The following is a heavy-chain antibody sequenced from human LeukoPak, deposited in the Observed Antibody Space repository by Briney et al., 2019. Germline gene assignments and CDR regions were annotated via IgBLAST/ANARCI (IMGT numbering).Heavy chain of an antibody. CDR1: GYSFTSYW. D-gene: IGHD5-12*01. Sequence: GESLKISCKGSGYSFTSYWIGWVRQMPGKGLEWMGIIYPGDSDTRYSPSFQGQVTISADKSISTAYLQWSSLKASDTAMYYCAIPPGGIVATIDAGLHYYYYGMDVWGQGTTVTVSS. V-gene: IGHV5-51*01. CDR3: AIPPGGIVATIDAGLHYYYYGMDV. J-gene: IGHJ6*02. CDR2: IYPGDSDT.